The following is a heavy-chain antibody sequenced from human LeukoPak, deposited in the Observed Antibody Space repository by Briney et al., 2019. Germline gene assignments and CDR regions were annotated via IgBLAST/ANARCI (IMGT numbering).Heavy chain of an antibody. V-gene: IGHV3-23*01. J-gene: IGHJ4*02. CDR1: GFTFSTYP. CDR2: ISGSGGDT. CDR3: ATSSGWYPKYFDY. Sequence: GGSLRLSCAASGFTFSTYPMSWVRQAPGKGLEWVSVISGSGGDTYYADSVKGRFTISRDNSKNTLYLQMNSLRAEDTALYYCATSSGWYPKYFDYWGQGTLVTVSS. D-gene: IGHD6-19*01.